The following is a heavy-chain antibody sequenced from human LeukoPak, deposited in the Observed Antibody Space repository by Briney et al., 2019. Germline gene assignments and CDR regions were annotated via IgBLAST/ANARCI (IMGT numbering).Heavy chain of an antibody. CDR3: ARLTRPYTSAGYYFDY. J-gene: IGHJ4*02. CDR2: IYHSGST. Sequence: PSGTLSLTCAVSGGSISSSNWWSWVRQPPGKGLEWIGEIYHSGSTNYNPSLKSRVTISVDTSKNQFSLRLSSVTAADTAVYYCARLTRPYTSAGYYFDYWGQGTLVTVSS. V-gene: IGHV4-4*02. CDR1: GGSISSSNW. D-gene: IGHD3-16*01.